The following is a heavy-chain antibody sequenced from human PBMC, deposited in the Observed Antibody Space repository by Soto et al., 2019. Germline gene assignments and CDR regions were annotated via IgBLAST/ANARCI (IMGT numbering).Heavy chain of an antibody. D-gene: IGHD6-13*01. Sequence: ASVKVSCKASGYTFTSYDINWVRQATGQGLEWMGWMNPNSGNTGYAQKFQGRVTMTRNTSISTAYMELSSLRSEDTAVYYCARDPGIAAATGFDPWGQGTLVTVSS. CDR3: ARDPGIAAATGFDP. V-gene: IGHV1-8*01. CDR1: GYTFTSYD. CDR2: MNPNSGNT. J-gene: IGHJ5*02.